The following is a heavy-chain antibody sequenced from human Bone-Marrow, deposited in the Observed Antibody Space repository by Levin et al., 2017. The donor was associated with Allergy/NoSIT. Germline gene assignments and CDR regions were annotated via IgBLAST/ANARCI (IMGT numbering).Heavy chain of an antibody. J-gene: IGHJ5*02. CDR1: RYTFTNYW. Sequence: GESLKISCKGSRYTFTNYWIGWVRQMPGQGLEWMGIVFPDDSDTKYNPSFQGQVTISVDKSISTAYLQFSSLRAADTAMYYCAKTPALVDSCDPWGQGTLVTVSS. D-gene: IGHD2-8*02. CDR2: VFPDDSDT. V-gene: IGHV5-51*01. CDR3: AKTPALVDSCDP.